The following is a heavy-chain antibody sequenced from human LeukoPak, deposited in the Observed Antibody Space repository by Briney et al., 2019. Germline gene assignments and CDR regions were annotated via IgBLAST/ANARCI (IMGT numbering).Heavy chain of an antibody. D-gene: IGHD5-12*01. J-gene: IGHJ4*02. CDR2: INIDGSST. V-gene: IGHV3-74*01. Sequence: GGSLRLSCAASGFTFSSYWMHWVRQAPGKGLVWVSRINIDGSSTDYADSVKGRFTISRDNAKSSLYLQMNSLRAEDTAVYYCARESGSGYDYWGQGTLVTVSS. CDR3: ARESGSGYDY. CDR1: GFTFSSYW.